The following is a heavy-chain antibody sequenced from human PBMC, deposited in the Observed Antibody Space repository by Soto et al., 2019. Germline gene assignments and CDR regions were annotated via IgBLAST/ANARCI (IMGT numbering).Heavy chain of an antibody. CDR3: ARRRDMHSSYHLYFYGMDV. Sequence: PGESLKISCQGSGYRFTNYWISWVRQTPDKGLEWMGRIDPSDSYINYSPSFEGHVTISADKSISTAYLQWTSLKASDTAIYYCARRRDMHSSYHLYFYGMDVWGQGTTVTVSS. CDR2: IDPSDSYI. J-gene: IGHJ6*02. V-gene: IGHV5-10-1*01. CDR1: GYRFTNYW. D-gene: IGHD6-6*01.